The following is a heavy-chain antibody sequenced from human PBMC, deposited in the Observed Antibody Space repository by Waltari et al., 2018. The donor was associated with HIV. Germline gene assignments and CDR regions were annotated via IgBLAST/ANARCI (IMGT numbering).Heavy chain of an antibody. J-gene: IGHJ4*02. Sequence: QLLLQESGPGLVKPSETLSLICAVSGYSIRSILYCGWIRQPPGKGLALYGSSHHVGDGYYNQSLQSSVTISGETSKKKGSVKVRSWTDGDKADYYWARARGHSYGSDEGFDYWGQGTLVTVSS. CDR2: SHHVGDG. CDR1: GYSIRSILY. CDR3: ARARGHSYGSDEGFDY. V-gene: IGHV4-38-2*01. D-gene: IGHD5-12*01.